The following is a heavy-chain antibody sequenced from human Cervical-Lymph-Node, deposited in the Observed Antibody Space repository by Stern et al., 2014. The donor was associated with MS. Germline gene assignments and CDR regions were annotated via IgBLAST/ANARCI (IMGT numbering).Heavy chain of an antibody. CDR1: GDTFSSST. CDR3: ARERRRADNIMVVTPDAFDI. Sequence: QVQLVQSGAEVKKPGSSVKVSCKASGDTFSSSTFNWVRQAPGQGLEWMGVIIPVFGTSKDAQKFQGRVSITADEDTNTVYMELTSLTSDDTAVYYCARERRRADNIMVVTPDAFDIGGHGTTVTVSS. J-gene: IGHJ3*02. V-gene: IGHV1-69*01. CDR2: IIPVFGTS. D-gene: IGHD2-21*02.